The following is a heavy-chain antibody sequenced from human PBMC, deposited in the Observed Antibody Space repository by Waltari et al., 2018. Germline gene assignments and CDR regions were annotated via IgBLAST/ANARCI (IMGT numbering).Heavy chain of an antibody. Sequence: QLQLQESGPTLVKPSETLSLTCTVSGGSISRSSYYWGWMRQSPGKGLEWIGSIYYSGNTYYNPTIESRVTISGETAKNQFSLKLSSVTAADTAVYYCVRHWKRNGYRFDPWGQGTLVTVSS. CDR1: GGSISRSSYY. CDR2: IYYSGNT. J-gene: IGHJ5*02. CDR3: VRHWKRNGYRFDP. V-gene: IGHV4-39*01. D-gene: IGHD5-12*01.